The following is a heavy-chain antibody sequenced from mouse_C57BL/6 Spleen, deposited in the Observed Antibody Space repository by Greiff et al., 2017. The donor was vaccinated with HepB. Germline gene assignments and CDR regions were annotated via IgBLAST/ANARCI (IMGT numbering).Heavy chain of an antibody. CDR2: ISGGGGNT. V-gene: IGHV5-9*01. D-gene: IGHD2-4*01. J-gene: IGHJ3*01. CDR1: GFTFSSYT. CDR3: ARQGHYDYDEAWFAY. Sequence: EVKLVESGGGLVKPGGSLKLSCAASGFTFSSYTMSWVRQTPEKRLEWVATISGGGGNTYYPDSVKGRFTISRDNAKNTLYLQMSSLRSEDTALYYCARQGHYDYDEAWFAYWGQGTLVTVSA.